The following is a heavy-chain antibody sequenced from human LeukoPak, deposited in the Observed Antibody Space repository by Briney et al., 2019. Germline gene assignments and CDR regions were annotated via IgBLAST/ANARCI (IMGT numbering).Heavy chain of an antibody. CDR1: GFTFSSYS. D-gene: IGHD1-26*01. J-gene: IGHJ4*02. CDR3: ARDRNWELPFDY. V-gene: IGHV3-21*01. CDR2: ISSSSSYI. Sequence: SGGSLRLSCAASGFTFSSYSMTWVRQAPGKGLEWVSSISSSSSYIYYADSVKGRFTISRDNAKNSLYLQMNSLRAEDTAVYYCARDRNWELPFDYWGQGTLVTVSS.